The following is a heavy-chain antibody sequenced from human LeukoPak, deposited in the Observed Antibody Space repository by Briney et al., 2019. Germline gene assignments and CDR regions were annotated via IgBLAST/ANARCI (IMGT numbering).Heavy chain of an antibody. CDR3: ARDTLGEGEDANYAVYYFDY. D-gene: IGHD4/OR15-4a*01. CDR1: GFTFSSYP. CDR2: ISGSGDST. V-gene: IGHV3-23*01. Sequence: PGGSLRLSCAASGFTFSSYPMSWVRQAPGRGLEWVSAISGSGDSTYYADSVKGRFTISRDNSRNTLYLQMSSLRADDTAAYYCARDTLGEGEDANYAVYYFDYWGQGTVVTVSS. J-gene: IGHJ4*02.